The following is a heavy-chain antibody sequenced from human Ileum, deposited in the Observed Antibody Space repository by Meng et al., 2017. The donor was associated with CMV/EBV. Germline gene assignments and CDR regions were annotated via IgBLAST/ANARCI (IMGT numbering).Heavy chain of an antibody. CDR1: GRYSSCYY. Sequence: VPLPQWGGGPLIPSETLASTCACCGRYSSCYYGSWSRQPPGKGLEWIGEINHSGSTNYNPSLKSRVTISVDTSKNQFFLKLSSVTAADTAVYYCARGVAGGPFDYWGQGTLVTVSS. CDR2: INHSGST. V-gene: IGHV4-34*01. D-gene: IGHD2-15*01. J-gene: IGHJ4*02. CDR3: ARGVAGGPFDY.